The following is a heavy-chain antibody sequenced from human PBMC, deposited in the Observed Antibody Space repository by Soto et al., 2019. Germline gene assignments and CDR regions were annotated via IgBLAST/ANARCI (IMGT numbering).Heavy chain of an antibody. Sequence: TLSLTCIFSGYSITGTIFYWDWIRQPPGKGLEWIGSIYYSGSTYYNPSLKSRVTISVDTSKNHFFLKLSSVTAADTAVYYCARHYDILTGYYTPLEYWGQG. CDR1: GYSITGTIFY. D-gene: IGHD3-9*01. CDR3: ARHYDILTGYYTPLEY. V-gene: IGHV4-39*01. J-gene: IGHJ4*02. CDR2: IYYSGST.